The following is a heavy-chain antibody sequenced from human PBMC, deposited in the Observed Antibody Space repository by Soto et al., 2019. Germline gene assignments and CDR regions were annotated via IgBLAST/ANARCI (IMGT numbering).Heavy chain of an antibody. CDR3: ARVHSSSYHYFDY. CDR1: GFNFSNRW. CDR2: IWYDGSNK. V-gene: IGHV3-33*08. Sequence: PVGSMRLSCAASGFNFSNRWRYWIRQDPGKGLEWVAVIWYDGSNKYYADSVKVRFTISRDNSKNTLYLQMSSLRAEDTAVYYCARVHSSSYHYFDYWGQGTVVTVSS. J-gene: IGHJ4*02. D-gene: IGHD6-13*01.